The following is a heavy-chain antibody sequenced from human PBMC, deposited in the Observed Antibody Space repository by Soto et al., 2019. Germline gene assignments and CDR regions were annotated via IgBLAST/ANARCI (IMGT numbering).Heavy chain of an antibody. Sequence: EFGPTPVNPTQTLTLTCTFSGFSLSTSGMCVSWIRQPPGKALEWLARIDWDDDKYYSTSLKTRLTISKDTSKNQVVLTMTNMDPVDTATYYCARILYLVAARPHYYYGMDVWGQGTTVTVSS. CDR3: ARILYLVAARPHYYYGMDV. CDR2: IDWDDDK. CDR1: GFSLSTSGMC. V-gene: IGHV2-70*11. J-gene: IGHJ6*02. D-gene: IGHD6-6*01.